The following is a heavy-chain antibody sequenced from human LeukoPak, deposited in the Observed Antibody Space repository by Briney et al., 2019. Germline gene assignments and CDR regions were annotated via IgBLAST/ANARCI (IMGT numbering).Heavy chain of an antibody. CDR3: ARDRWEPLRYWYFDL. D-gene: IGHD1-26*01. V-gene: IGHV3-21*01. CDR1: RFTFSSYS. CDR2: ISSSSSYI. Sequence: PGGSLRLSCAASRFTFSSYSMNWVRQAPGKGLEWVSSISSSSSYIYYADSVKGRFTISRDNAKNSLYLQMNSLRAEDTAVYYCARDRWEPLRYWYFDLWGRGTLVTVSS. J-gene: IGHJ2*01.